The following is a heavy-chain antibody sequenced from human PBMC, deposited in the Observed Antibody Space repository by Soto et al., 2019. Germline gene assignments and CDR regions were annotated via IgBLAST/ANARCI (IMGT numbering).Heavy chain of an antibody. CDR3: ARVRREYDTSGPVDY. Sequence: SETLSLTCTVSGDSIRSSSYSGWIRQPPGKGLEWIGYIYYGGNTYYNPSLQSRVTMSVDRSRNQFSLKLNSVTAADTAVYFCARVRREYDTSGPVDYWGQGTLVTVSS. CDR1: GDSIRSSSY. J-gene: IGHJ4*02. CDR2: IYYGGNT. V-gene: IGHV4-39*07. D-gene: IGHD3-22*01.